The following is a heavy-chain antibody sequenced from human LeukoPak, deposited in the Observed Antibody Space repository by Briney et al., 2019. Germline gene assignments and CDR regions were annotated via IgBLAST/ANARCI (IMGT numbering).Heavy chain of an antibody. D-gene: IGHD6-13*01. Sequence: ASVKVSCKASGYTFTGYYMHWVRQAPGQGLEWMGWISPNSGGTNYAQKFQGRVTMTRDTSISTAYMELSRLRSDDTAVYYCARSIAAAGHFDYWGQGTLVTVSS. V-gene: IGHV1-2*02. J-gene: IGHJ4*02. CDR3: ARSIAAAGHFDY. CDR1: GYTFTGYY. CDR2: ISPNSGGT.